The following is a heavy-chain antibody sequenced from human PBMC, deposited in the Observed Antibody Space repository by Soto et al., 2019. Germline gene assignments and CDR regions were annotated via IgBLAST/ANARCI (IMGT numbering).Heavy chain of an antibody. Sequence: SETLSLTCTVSGGSISSSSYYWGWIRQPPGKGLEWIGSIYYSGSTYYNPSLKSRVTISVDTSKNQFSLKLSSVTAADTAVYYCARLSVVVVAATSAFDIWGQGTMVTVSS. J-gene: IGHJ3*02. V-gene: IGHV4-39*01. CDR3: ARLSVVVVAATSAFDI. D-gene: IGHD2-15*01. CDR1: GGSISSSSYY. CDR2: IYYSGST.